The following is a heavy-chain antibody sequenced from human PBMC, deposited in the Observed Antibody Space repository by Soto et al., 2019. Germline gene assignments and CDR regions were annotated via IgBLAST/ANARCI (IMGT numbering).Heavy chain of an antibody. CDR2: IYWDDDK. J-gene: IGHJ4*02. Sequence: QITLKESGPTLVKPTQTLTLTCTFSGFSLSTSGVGVGWIRQPPGKALEWLALIYWDDDKRYSPSLKSRLTITKDTSKNQVVLTMTNMDPVDTATYCCAHRLWDGYNLVASLFDCWGQGTLVTVS. D-gene: IGHD1-1*01. CDR1: GFSLSTSGVG. CDR3: AHRLWDGYNLVASLFDC. V-gene: IGHV2-5*02.